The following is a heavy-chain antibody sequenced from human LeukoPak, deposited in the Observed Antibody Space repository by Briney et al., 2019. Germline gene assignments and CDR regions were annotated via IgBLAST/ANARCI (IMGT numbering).Heavy chain of an antibody. D-gene: IGHD3-9*01. CDR1: GYTFTGYY. V-gene: IGHV1-2*04. CDR3: ARGPQVLRYFDWLLPLDY. CDR2: INPNSGGT. J-gene: IGHJ4*02. Sequence: EASVKVSCKSSGYTFTGYYMHWVRQAPGQGLEWMGWINPNSGGTNYAQKFQGWVTMTRDTSISTAYMELSRLRSDDTAVYYCARGPQVLRYFDWLLPLDYWGQGTLVTVSS.